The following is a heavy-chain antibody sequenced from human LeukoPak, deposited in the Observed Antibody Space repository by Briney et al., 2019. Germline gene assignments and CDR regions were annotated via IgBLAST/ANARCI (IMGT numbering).Heavy chain of an antibody. CDR1: GFIFSNAW. CDR3: TTRSQLISFDY. Sequence: PGGSLRLSCAASGFIFSNAWMSWVRQAPGKGLEWIGRIKSKTDGGTTDYAAPVKGRFTISRDDSKNTLYLQMNSLKTEDTAVYYCTTRSQLISFDYWGQGTLVTVSS. V-gene: IGHV3-15*01. J-gene: IGHJ4*02. CDR2: IKSKTDGGTT. D-gene: IGHD3-16*01.